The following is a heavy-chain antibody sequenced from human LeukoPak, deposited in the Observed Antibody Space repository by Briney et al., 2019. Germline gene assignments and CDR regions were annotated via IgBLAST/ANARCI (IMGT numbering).Heavy chain of an antibody. D-gene: IGHD2-21*01. CDR3: AREGAVILTHMGAFDI. J-gene: IGHJ3*02. V-gene: IGHV4-59*01. Sequence: SETLSLTCTVSGGSINTYYWSWIRQPPGKGLEWIGYIYYSGSTNYNPSLKSRVTISVDTSKNQFSLKLSSVTAADTAVYYCAREGAVILTHMGAFDIWGQGTMVTVSS. CDR2: IYYSGST. CDR1: GGSINTYY.